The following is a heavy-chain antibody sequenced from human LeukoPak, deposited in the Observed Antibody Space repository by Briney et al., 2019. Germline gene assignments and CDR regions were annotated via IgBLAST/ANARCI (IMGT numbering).Heavy chain of an antibody. Sequence: SETLSLTCAVYGGSFSGYYWSWIRQPPGKGLEWIGEINHSGSTNYNPSLKSRVTISVDTSKNQFSLKLSSVTAADTAVYYCARFRNGYFDYWGQGTLVTVSP. CDR2: INHSGST. D-gene: IGHD2/OR15-2a*01. CDR1: GGSFSGYY. CDR3: ARFRNGYFDY. V-gene: IGHV4-34*01. J-gene: IGHJ4*02.